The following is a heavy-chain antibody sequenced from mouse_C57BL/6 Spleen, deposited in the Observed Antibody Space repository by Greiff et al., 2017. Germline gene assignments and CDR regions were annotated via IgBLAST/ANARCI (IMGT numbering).Heavy chain of an antibody. J-gene: IGHJ2*01. Sequence: EVKLVESGGGLVQPGGSLKLSCAASGFTFSDYYMYWVRQTPEKRLEWVAYISNGGGSTYYPDTVKGRFTISRDNAKNTLYLQMSRLKSEDTAMYYCARQGYYGSSHYFDHWGQGTTLTVSS. V-gene: IGHV5-12*01. CDR3: ARQGYYGSSHYFDH. CDR2: ISNGGGST. CDR1: GFTFSDYY. D-gene: IGHD1-1*01.